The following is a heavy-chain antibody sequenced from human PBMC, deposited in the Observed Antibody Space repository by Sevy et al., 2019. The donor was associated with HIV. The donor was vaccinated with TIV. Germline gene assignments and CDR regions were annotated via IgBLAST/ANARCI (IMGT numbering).Heavy chain of an antibody. CDR3: GRAQGYCVINSCFGGSINAFDI. V-gene: IGHV3-9*01. Sequence: GGSLRLSCAASGFAFSDYAMHWVRQVPGKGLEWVSGISWNSGAIGYADSVKGRFTISRDNAKKSLHLQMNSLRVEDTALYYCGRAQGYCVINSCFGGSINAFDIWGQGTMVTVSS. CDR1: GFAFSDYA. J-gene: IGHJ3*02. CDR2: ISWNSGAI. D-gene: IGHD2-15*01.